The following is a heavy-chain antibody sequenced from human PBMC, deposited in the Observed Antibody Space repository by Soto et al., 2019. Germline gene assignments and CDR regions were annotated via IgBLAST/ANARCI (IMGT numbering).Heavy chain of an antibody. CDR1: GFTFSSYG. J-gene: IGHJ4*02. CDR3: ARSMGAPGYSSSWYYFDY. V-gene: IGHV3-33*01. Sequence: LRLSCAASGFTFSSYGMHWVRQAPGKGLEWVAVIWYDGSNKYYADSVKGRFTISRDNSKNTLYLQMNSLRAEDTAVYYCARSMGAPGYSSSWYYFDYWRQGTLVTVSS. D-gene: IGHD6-13*01. CDR2: IWYDGSNK.